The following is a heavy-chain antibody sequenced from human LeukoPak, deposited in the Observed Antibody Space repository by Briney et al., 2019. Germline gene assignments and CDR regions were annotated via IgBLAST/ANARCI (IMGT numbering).Heavy chain of an antibody. J-gene: IGHJ4*02. CDR1: GGSIIGSY. D-gene: IGHD3-22*01. CDR3: ARSRNYDSTGYNPTYYFDS. CDR2: IYNIVDV. V-gene: IGHV4-59*01. Sequence: PSETLSLTCTVSGGSIIGSYWTWIRQSPGGGLEYIGYIYNIVDVNYSPSLKSRVTISIDMSRSQFSLRLKSVTAADTAIYYCARSRNYDSTGYNPTYYFDSWGQGALVTVSS.